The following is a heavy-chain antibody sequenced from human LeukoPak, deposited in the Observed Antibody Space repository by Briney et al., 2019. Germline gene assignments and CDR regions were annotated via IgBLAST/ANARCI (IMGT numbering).Heavy chain of an antibody. Sequence: GGSLRLSCAASGFTFSSYSMNWVRQAPGKGLEWVSYISSSSSTIYYADSVKGRFTISRDNAKNSLYLQMNSLRAEDTAVYYCARAKTAVAGTGFDYWGQGTLVTASS. J-gene: IGHJ4*02. V-gene: IGHV3-48*01. CDR2: ISSSSSTI. D-gene: IGHD6-19*01. CDR1: GFTFSSYS. CDR3: ARAKTAVAGTGFDY.